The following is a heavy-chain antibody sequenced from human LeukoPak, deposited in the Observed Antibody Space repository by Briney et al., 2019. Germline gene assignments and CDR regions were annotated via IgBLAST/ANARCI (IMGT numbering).Heavy chain of an antibody. CDR1: GGSISSGGYS. CDR3: AGPSRAFDY. V-gene: IGHV4-30-2*01. J-gene: IGHJ4*02. CDR2: IYHRGST. Sequence: SETLSLTCAVSGGSISSGGYSWSWIRQPPGKGLEWIGYIYHRGSTYYNPSLKSRATISVDTSKNQFSLKLSSVTAADTAVYYCAGPSRAFDYWGQGTLVTVSS.